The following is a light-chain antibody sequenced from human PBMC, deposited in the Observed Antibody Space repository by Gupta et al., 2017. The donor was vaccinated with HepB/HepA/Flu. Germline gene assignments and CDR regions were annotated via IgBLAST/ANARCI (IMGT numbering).Light chain of an antibody. CDR1: NIGSKS. CDR3: HVWDSSSDHVV. J-gene: IGLJ2*01. V-gene: IGLV3-21*03. CDR2: DDS. Sequence: SYVLTQPPSVSVAPGKTDRNNCGGNNIGSKSVHWCQQKPGQAPVLVVYDDSDRPSGIPDLFSGSSSVNTSTLTIRRVEAVDEADYYCHVWDSSSDHVVFGGGTKLTVL.